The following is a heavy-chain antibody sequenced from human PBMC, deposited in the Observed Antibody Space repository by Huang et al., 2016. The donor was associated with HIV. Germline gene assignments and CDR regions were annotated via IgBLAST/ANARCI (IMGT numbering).Heavy chain of an antibody. Sequence: QVQLQQWGAGLLKPSETLSLTCAVYGGSVSGPYWSWVRQPPGKGLEWIAEINDNGATNYNPSLKSRVTISVHTSRNQFSLKLNSVTAADAAGYYCARASWYEPRSWYFGLWGRGTLVTVSS. CDR3: ARASWYEPRSWYFGL. V-gene: IGHV4-34*01. D-gene: IGHD6-13*01. CDR1: GGSVSGPY. J-gene: IGHJ2*01. CDR2: INDNGAT.